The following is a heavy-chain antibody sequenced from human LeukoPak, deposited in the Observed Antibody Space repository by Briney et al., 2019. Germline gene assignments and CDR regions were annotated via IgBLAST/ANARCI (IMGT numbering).Heavy chain of an antibody. Sequence: GASVKVSSKASGYTFTGYYMHWVRQAPGQGLEWMGRINPNSGGTNYAQKFQGRVTMTRDTSISTAYMELSRLRSDDTAVYYCARVEVGATTRDYWGQGTLVTVSS. V-gene: IGHV1-2*06. CDR1: GYTFTGYY. D-gene: IGHD1-26*01. CDR3: ARVEVGATTRDY. J-gene: IGHJ4*02. CDR2: INPNSGGT.